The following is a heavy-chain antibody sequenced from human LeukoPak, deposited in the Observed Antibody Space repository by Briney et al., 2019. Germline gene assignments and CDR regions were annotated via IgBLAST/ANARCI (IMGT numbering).Heavy chain of an antibody. CDR1: GFTFSSYA. J-gene: IGHJ4*02. CDR3: ASGTKEQLAPPPGY. Sequence: RTGGSLRLPCAASGFTFSSYAMHWVRQAPGKGLEWVAVISYDGSNKYYADSVKGRFTISRDNSKNTLYLQMNSLRAEDTAVYYCASGTKEQLAPPPGYWGQGTLVTVSS. D-gene: IGHD6-6*01. V-gene: IGHV3-30-3*01. CDR2: ISYDGSNK.